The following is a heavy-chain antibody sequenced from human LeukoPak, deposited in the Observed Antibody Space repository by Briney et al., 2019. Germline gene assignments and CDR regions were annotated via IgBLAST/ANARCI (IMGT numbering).Heavy chain of an antibody. J-gene: IGHJ4*02. CDR2: ISYSGST. Sequence: SETLSLTCTVSGGSISSSNYYWGWIRQPPGEGLEWIASISYSGSTYYNPSVKSRVAISRDTSKNQFSLSLNSVTAADTAVYYCVRVKSGSISDSWGQGTLVTVSS. CDR1: GGSISSSNYY. CDR3: VRVKSGSISDS. D-gene: IGHD1-26*01. V-gene: IGHV4-39*07.